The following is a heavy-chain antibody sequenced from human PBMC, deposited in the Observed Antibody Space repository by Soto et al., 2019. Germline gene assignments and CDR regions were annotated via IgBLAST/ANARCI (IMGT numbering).Heavy chain of an antibody. Sequence: ASVKVSCKASGYTFTSYGISWVRQAPGQGLEWMGWISAYNGNTNYAQKLQGRVTMTTDTSTSTAYMELRSLRSDDTAVYYCARDAITMVRRYYYYMDVWGKGTTVTAP. D-gene: IGHD3-10*01. J-gene: IGHJ6*03. CDR2: ISAYNGNT. CDR1: GYTFTSYG. CDR3: ARDAITMVRRYYYYMDV. V-gene: IGHV1-18*01.